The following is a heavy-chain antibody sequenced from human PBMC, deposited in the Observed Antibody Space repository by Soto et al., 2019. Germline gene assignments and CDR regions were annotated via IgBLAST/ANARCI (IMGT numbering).Heavy chain of an antibody. Sequence: QVQLQQSGPGLVKPSETLSLTCSVSSGPSSSHNWGWIRQPPGRGLEWIGYVYSTGGTSYNHSIKIRVTISEATSTHHIHLTLTSVTAADTAVYYCVRQGIGNLHGLVDVWGQGTTVRVSS. V-gene: IGHV4-59*08. CDR2: VYSTGGT. CDR3: VRQGIGNLHGLVDV. CDR1: SGPSSSHN. D-gene: IGHD1-1*01. J-gene: IGHJ6*02.